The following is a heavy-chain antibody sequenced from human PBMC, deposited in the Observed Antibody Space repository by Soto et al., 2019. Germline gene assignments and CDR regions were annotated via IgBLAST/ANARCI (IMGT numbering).Heavy chain of an antibody. CDR1: GYTFTGYY. Sequence: ASVKVSCKASGYTFTGYYMHWVRQAPGQGLEWMGWINPNSGGTNYAQKFQGRVTMTRATSISTAYMELSRLRSDDTAVYYCARIVAGYYYYGMDVWGQGTTVTVSS. V-gene: IGHV1-2*02. D-gene: IGHD5-12*01. CDR3: ARIVAGYYYYGMDV. CDR2: INPNSGGT. J-gene: IGHJ6*02.